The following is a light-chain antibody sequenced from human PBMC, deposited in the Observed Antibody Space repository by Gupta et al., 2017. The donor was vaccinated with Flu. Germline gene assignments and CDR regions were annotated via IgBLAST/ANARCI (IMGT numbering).Light chain of an antibody. CDR2: GVS. CDR1: HSVSGN. Sequence: EIVMTQSPATLSVSPGERATLSCRASHSVSGNLAWYQHKPGQAPRLLIYGVSTRATGIPARFSGSGSGTEFTLTISSLQSEDFAVYSCQQYNNWPLTFGGGTKVEIK. V-gene: IGKV3-15*01. J-gene: IGKJ4*01. CDR3: QQYNNWPLT.